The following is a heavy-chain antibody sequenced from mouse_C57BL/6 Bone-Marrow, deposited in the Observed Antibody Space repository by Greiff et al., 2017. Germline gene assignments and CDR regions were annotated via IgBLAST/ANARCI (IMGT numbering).Heavy chain of an antibody. D-gene: IGHD1-1*01. V-gene: IGHV1-85*01. Sequence: QVQLQQSGPELVKPGASVKLSCKASGYTFTSYDINWVKQRPGQGLEWIGWIYPRDGSTKYNEKFKGKATLTVDTSSSTAYMELHSLTSEDSAVYFWARDYVSSDWYFDVWGTGTTVTVSS. CDR1: GYTFTSYD. J-gene: IGHJ1*03. CDR3: ARDYVSSDWYFDV. CDR2: IYPRDGST.